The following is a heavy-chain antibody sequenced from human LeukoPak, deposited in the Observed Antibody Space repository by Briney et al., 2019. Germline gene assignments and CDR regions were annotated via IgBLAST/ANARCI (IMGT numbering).Heavy chain of an antibody. V-gene: IGHV1-69*01. Sequence: SVKVSCKASGGTFSNYAINWVRQAPGPGLEWMGGIIPIFGTANYAQKFQGRVTITADESTSTVYMELNSLRAEDTAVYYCAKDQRRDDYGDYVYYYYGMDVWGQGTTVTVSS. CDR3: AKDQRRDDYGDYVYYYYGMDV. D-gene: IGHD4-17*01. CDR1: GGTFSNYA. J-gene: IGHJ6*02. CDR2: IIPIFGTA.